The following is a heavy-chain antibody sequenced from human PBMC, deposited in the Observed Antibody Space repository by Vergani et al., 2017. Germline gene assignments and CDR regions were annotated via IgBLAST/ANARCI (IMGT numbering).Heavy chain of an antibody. D-gene: IGHD2-15*01. CDR2: IGTAGDT. CDR1: GFTFSSYD. CDR3: ARGCSGGSCYSGYYYYGMDV. J-gene: IGHJ6*02. V-gene: IGHV3-13*01. Sequence: EVQLVESGGGLVQPGGSLRLSCAASGFTFSSYDMHWVRQATGKGLEWVSAIGTAGDTYYPGSVKGRFTISRENAKNSLYHQMNSLRAGDTAVYYCARGCSGGSCYSGYYYYGMDVWGQGTTVTVSS.